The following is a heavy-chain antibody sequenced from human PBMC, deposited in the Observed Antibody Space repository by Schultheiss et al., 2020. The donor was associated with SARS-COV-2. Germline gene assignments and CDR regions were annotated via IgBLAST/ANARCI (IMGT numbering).Heavy chain of an antibody. J-gene: IGHJ4*02. CDR3: ARVGETGTSLYFDY. D-gene: IGHD1-7*01. V-gene: IGHV4-59*01. CDR2: VSYSGST. CDR1: SGSISKYF. Sequence: GSLRLSCTVSSGSISKYFWSWIRQPPGKGLEWIGYVSYSGSTNYSPSLKSRVIISVDTSKNQFSLNLSSVTAADTAVYFCARVGETGTSLYFDYWGQGTLVTVSS.